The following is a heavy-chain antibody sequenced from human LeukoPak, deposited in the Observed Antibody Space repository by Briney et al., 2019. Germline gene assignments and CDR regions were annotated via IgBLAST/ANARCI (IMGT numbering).Heavy chain of an antibody. V-gene: IGHV3-23*01. CDR3: AKDTASSWWYFDL. CDR2: IGGSGSTT. J-gene: IGHJ2*01. CDR1: GFTFSSNS. Sequence: GGSLRLSCAASGFTFSSNSMNWVRQAPGKGLEWVSAIGGSGSTTYYADSVKGRFTISRDNSKNTLYLQMNSLRAEDTAVYYCAKDTASSWWYFDLWGRGTLVTVSS. D-gene: IGHD5-18*01.